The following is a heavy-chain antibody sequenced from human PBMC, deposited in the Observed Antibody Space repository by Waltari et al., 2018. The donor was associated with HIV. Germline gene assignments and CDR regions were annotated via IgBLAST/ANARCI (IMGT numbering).Heavy chain of an antibody. J-gene: IGHJ4*02. CDR3: ARALWSGYYTPYYFDY. CDR2: ISAYNGHT. V-gene: IGHV1-18*01. CDR1: GYTFTSYG. D-gene: IGHD3-3*01. Sequence: QVQLVQSGAEVKKPGASVKVSCKASGYTFTSYGISWGRRAPGQGLEWMGWISAYNGHTNYAQKLQGRVTMTTDTYTRTAYMDRRSLRSHDTAFYYFARALWSGYYTPYYFDYWGQGTLVTFSS.